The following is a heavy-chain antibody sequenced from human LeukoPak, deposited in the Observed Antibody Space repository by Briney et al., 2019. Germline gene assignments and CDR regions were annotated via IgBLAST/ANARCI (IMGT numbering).Heavy chain of an antibody. D-gene: IGHD3-10*01. CDR3: AKDGNWELPITQIYFFDY. CDR2: TSHDGSDK. CDR1: GFSFSNYG. Sequence: PGGSLRLSCAASGFSFSNYGMHWVRQAPGKGLEGVAVTSHDGSDKYYADSVKGRFTIARDNSKNTLFLHMNSLRAEDTAVYYCAKDGNWELPITQIYFFDYWGQGTLVTVSS. J-gene: IGHJ4*02. V-gene: IGHV3-30*18.